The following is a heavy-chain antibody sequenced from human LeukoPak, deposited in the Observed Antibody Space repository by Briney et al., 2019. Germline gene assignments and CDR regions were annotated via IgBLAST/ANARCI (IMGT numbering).Heavy chain of an antibody. V-gene: IGHV3-11*04. CDR2: ISSSGSTI. J-gene: IGHJ4*02. CDR3: ARDPSHSWQLVGQGYFDY. D-gene: IGHD6-6*01. Sequence: KPGGSLRLSCAASGFTFSDYYMSWIRQAPGKGLEWVSYISSSGSTIYYADSVKGRFTISRDNAKNSLYLQMNSLRAEDTAVYYCARDPSHSWQLVGQGYFDYWGQGTLVTVSS. CDR1: GFTFSDYY.